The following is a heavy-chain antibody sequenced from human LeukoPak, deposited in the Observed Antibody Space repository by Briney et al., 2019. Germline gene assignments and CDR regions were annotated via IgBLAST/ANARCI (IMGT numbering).Heavy chain of an antibody. CDR3: ARNGDHESYDSSGYVDY. J-gene: IGHJ4*02. D-gene: IGHD3-22*01. V-gene: IGHV1-46*03. Sequence: ASVKVSCKASGYTFTSYDINCVRQATGQGLEWMGIINPSGGSTNYAQKFQGRVTMPRDTSTSTVYMELSRRRSEDTAVYDCARNGDHESYDSSGYVDYWGQGTLVTVSS. CDR2: INPSGGST. CDR1: GYTFTSYD.